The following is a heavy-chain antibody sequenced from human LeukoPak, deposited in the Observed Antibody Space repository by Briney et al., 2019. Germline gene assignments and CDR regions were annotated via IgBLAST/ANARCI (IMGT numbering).Heavy chain of an antibody. CDR1: GVTFSDYY. Sequence: GGSLSLSCAAYGVTFSDYYMSWIRPAPGRGLEWVSYIIRMGSTIYYADTVKGRFTISRDNAKNSLYLQMNSLRAEDTAVYYCARVRDFWSGSKRGYFDYWGQGTLVTVSS. J-gene: IGHJ4*02. CDR3: ARVRDFWSGSKRGYFDY. CDR2: IIRMGSTI. V-gene: IGHV3-11*04. D-gene: IGHD3-3*01.